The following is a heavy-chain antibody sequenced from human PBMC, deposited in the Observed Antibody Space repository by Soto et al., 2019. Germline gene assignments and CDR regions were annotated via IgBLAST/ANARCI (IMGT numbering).Heavy chain of an antibody. D-gene: IGHD3-22*01. CDR1: GGYISGSSYY. CDR3: ARYVTFYYDSSGYFFDH. CDR2: IYYSGST. Sequence: SETLSLTCTVSGGYISGSSYYWGWIRQPPGKGLEWIGSIYYSGSTYYNPSLKSRVTVSVDTSKNQLSLHLNSVTAADTAVYYGARYVTFYYDSSGYFFDHWGQGTLVTVSS. V-gene: IGHV4-39*01. J-gene: IGHJ5*02.